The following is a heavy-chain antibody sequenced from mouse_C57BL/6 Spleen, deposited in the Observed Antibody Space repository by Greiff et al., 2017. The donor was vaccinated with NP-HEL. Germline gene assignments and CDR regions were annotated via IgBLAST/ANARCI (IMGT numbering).Heavy chain of an antibody. J-gene: IGHJ2*01. CDR1: GYAFSSSW. CDR2: LYPGDGDT. Sequence: VQLQPSGPELVKPGASVKISCKASGYAFSSSWMNWVKQRPGKGLEWIGRLYPGDGDTNYNGKFKGKATLTADKSSSTAYMQLSSLTSEDSAVYFCARRDPFDYWGQGTTLTVSS. CDR3: ARRDPFDY. V-gene: IGHV1-82*01.